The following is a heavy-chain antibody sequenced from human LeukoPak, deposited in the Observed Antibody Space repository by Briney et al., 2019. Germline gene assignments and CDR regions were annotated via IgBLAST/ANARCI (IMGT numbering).Heavy chain of an antibody. J-gene: IGHJ1*01. D-gene: IGHD3-22*01. CDR3: ATVDFSSGYYPSAEYFQH. CDR2: FDPEDGET. Sequence: ASVKVSCKVSGYTLTELSMHWVRQAPGKGLEWMGGFDPEDGETIYAQKFQGRVTMTEDTSTDTAYTELSSLRSEDTAVYYCATVDFSSGYYPSAEYFQHWGQGTLVTVSS. V-gene: IGHV1-24*01. CDR1: GYTLTELS.